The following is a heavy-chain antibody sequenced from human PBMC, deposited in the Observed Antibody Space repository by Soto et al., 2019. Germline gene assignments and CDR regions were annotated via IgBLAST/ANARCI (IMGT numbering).Heavy chain of an antibody. J-gene: IGHJ1*01. CDR2: IYSGGIT. D-gene: IGHD5-18*01. Sequence: EVQLVESGGGLIQPGGSLRLSCPASGFPVSSNYMNWVRQAPGKGLEWVSIIYSGGITYYADSVKGRFTISRDNSKNTVSLQMNNLRAEDTAVYFCAREGYSYGSKYLQYWGQGTLVTVSS. CDR1: GFPVSSNY. CDR3: AREGYSYGSKYLQY. V-gene: IGHV3-53*01.